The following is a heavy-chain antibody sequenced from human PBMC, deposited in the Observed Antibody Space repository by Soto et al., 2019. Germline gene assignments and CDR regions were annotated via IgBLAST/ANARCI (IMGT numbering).Heavy chain of an antibody. D-gene: IGHD1-26*01. V-gene: IGHV3-66*01. CDR1: GFLVSSNY. Sequence: EVQLVESGGDLVQPGRSLSLTCAASGFLVSSNYMSWVRQAPGKGLEWVSVIYSGSNTHYADSVKGRFTISRDNSKNTLYLQMNSLRAEDTAVYFCARGYRVEGAYGAGAFFDYWGQGTLVTVSS. J-gene: IGHJ4*02. CDR2: IYSGSNT. CDR3: ARGYRVEGAYGAGAFFDY.